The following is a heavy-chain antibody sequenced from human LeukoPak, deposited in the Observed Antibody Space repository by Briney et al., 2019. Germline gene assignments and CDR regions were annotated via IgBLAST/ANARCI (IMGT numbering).Heavy chain of an antibody. Sequence: GGSLRLSCAASGFTFTDWYMSWIRQPPGKGLQWLSYISSDSGDTSYADSVKGRFTISRDNAKNSLYLQMNSLRAEDTAVYYCARARITGTTLPVDYWGQGTLVTVSS. CDR3: ARARITGTTLPVDY. CDR2: ISSDSGDT. J-gene: IGHJ4*02. V-gene: IGHV3-11*06. CDR1: GFTFTDWY. D-gene: IGHD1-20*01.